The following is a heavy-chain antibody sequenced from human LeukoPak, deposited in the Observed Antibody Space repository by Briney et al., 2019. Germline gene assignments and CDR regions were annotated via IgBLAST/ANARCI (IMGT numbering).Heavy chain of an antibody. CDR2: ISSSSSYI. V-gene: IGHV3-21*04. D-gene: IGHD4-17*01. CDR3: AKDTGSSAATTWHAFDV. CDR1: GFTFSSYS. Sequence: PGGSLRLSCAASGFTFSSYSMNWVRQAPGKGLEWVSSISSSSSYIYYADSVKGRFTISRDNAKTSLYLQMNSLRAEDTALYYCAKDTGSSAATTWHAFDVWGQGTMVTVSS. J-gene: IGHJ3*01.